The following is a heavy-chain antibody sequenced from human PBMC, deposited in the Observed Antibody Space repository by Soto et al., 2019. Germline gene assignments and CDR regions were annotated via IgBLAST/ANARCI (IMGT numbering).Heavy chain of an antibody. CDR3: TTDLTAISPWDV. Sequence: GGSLRLSCAASGFTFSNAWMNWVRQAPGKGLEWVGRIKSKTDGGTTDYAAPVKGRFTISRDDSENTLYLQMNSLKTEDTAVYYCTTDLTAISPWDVWGQGITLTISS. V-gene: IGHV3-15*07. CDR1: GFTFSNAW. J-gene: IGHJ6*02. D-gene: IGHD5-18*01. CDR2: IKSKTDGGTT.